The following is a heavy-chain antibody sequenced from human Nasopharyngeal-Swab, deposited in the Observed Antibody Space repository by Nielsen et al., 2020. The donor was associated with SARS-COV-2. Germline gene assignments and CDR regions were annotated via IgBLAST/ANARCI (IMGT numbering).Heavy chain of an antibody. V-gene: IGHV3-33*01. CDR3: ARVREMTATFYYYYGLDV. Sequence: GGSLRLSCAASGFTFSSYGMHWVRQAPGKGLEWVAVIWYDGSNKYYADSVKGRFTISRDNSKNTLYLQMNSLRAADTAVYYCARVREMTATFYYYYGLDVWGLGTTVTVSS. D-gene: IGHD2-21*02. J-gene: IGHJ6*02. CDR1: GFTFSSYG. CDR2: IWYDGSNK.